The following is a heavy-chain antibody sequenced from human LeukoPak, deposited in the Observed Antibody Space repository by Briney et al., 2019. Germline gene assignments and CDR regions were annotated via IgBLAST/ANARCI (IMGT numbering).Heavy chain of an antibody. CDR1: GDSFSGYY. Sequence: SETLSLTCSVSGDSFSGYYWNWIRQPPGKGLEWIGYVYYSGGTSYNPSLRSRVTISVDTAKNQFSLRLSSVTAADTAVYYCATLGSGRPLGTFDIWGQGTMVTVSS. D-gene: IGHD7-27*01. CDR2: VYYSGGT. J-gene: IGHJ3*02. V-gene: IGHV4-59*08. CDR3: ATLGSGRPLGTFDI.